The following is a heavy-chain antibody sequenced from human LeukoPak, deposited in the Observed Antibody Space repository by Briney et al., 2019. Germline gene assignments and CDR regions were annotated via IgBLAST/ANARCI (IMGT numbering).Heavy chain of an antibody. Sequence: SVKVSCKAAGYSFTSYDINWVRQATGQGLEWMGVFIPILDTANSTQKFQGRLTITADKSTNTVYMELSSLRFDDTAVYFCAGIPVFGVVLHQEPVWGKGTTVTVSS. CDR2: FIPILDTA. D-gene: IGHD3-3*01. V-gene: IGHV1-69*10. CDR1: GYSFTSYD. CDR3: AGIPVFGVVLHQEPV. J-gene: IGHJ6*03.